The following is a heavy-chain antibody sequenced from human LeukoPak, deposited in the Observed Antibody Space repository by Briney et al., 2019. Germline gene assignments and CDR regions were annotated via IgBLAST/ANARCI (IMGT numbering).Heavy chain of an antibody. V-gene: IGHV3-30*03. D-gene: IGHD3-10*01. CDR2: ISYDGSNK. J-gene: IGHJ3*02. CDR3: ASAYGSGSYGLGVDI. CDR1: GFTFSSYG. Sequence: GASLRLSCAASGFTFSSYGMHWVRQAPDKGLEWVAVISYDGSNKYYADSVKGRFTISRDNSKNTLYLQMNSLRAEDTAVYYCASAYGSGSYGLGVDIWGQGTMVTVSS.